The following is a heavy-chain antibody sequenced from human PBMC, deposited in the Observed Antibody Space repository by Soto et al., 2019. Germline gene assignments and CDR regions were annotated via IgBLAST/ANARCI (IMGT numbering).Heavy chain of an antibody. V-gene: IGHV4-30-2*01. CDR1: GDSISRGGYS. J-gene: IGHJ6*02. CDR3: ARGSSSYYDYGMDV. Sequence: QLQLQESGSGLVRPSQTLSLTCTVSGDSISRGGYSWTWIRQPPGKAPEWIGNIYASGSTSYKPSLKSRVTMSVDRSKNQFSLKLTSVTAADTAVYFCARGSSSYYDYGMDVWGQGTTVTVSS. D-gene: IGHD6-6*01. CDR2: IYASGST.